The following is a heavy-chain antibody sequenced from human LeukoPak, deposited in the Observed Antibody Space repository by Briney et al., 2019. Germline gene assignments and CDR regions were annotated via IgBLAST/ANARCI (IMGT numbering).Heavy chain of an antibody. Sequence: GGPLRLSCAASGFPLNNFPMMWVRQSPGQGLEWVSTLSGDGQNTHYADTVKGRFIISKDTSRNTLYLQMTSLRVDDTAVYYCARDPSFLFADVWWGQGTVVTVSS. D-gene: IGHD2-21*01. CDR3: ARDPSFLFADVW. CDR1: GFPLNNFP. V-gene: IGHV3-23*01. CDR2: LSGDGQNT. J-gene: IGHJ4*02.